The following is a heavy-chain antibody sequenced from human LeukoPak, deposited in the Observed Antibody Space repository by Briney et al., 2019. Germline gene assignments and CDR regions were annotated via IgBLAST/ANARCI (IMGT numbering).Heavy chain of an antibody. Sequence: SETLSLTCAVSGGSISSYYWSWIRQPPGKGLEWIGYIYTSGSTNYNPSLKSRVTISVDTSKNQFSLKLSSVTAADTAVYYCARHVPIAAAGNFDYWGQGTLVTVSS. CDR3: ARHVPIAAAGNFDY. CDR2: IYTSGST. J-gene: IGHJ4*02. CDR1: GGSISSYY. D-gene: IGHD6-13*01. V-gene: IGHV4-4*09.